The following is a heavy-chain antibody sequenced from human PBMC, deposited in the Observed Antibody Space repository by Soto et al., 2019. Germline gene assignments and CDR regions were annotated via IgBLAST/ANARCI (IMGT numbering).Heavy chain of an antibody. CDR2: MNPKSGNT. J-gene: IGHJ4*02. CDR3: VRVYGEIDY. Sequence: QVQLVQSGAEVKKPGASVKVSCKASGYTFTNYDINWVRQATGQGLEWMGWMNPKSGNTGYAQQFQGRIIMTRSTSISTAYMELSSLRSEDTALYYCVRVYGEIDYWGQGTLVTVSS. CDR1: GYTFTNYD. D-gene: IGHD4-17*01. V-gene: IGHV1-8*01.